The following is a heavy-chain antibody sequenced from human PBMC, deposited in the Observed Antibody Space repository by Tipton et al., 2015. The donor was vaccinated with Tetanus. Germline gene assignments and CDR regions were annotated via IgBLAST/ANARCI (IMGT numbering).Heavy chain of an antibody. Sequence: QSGPEVKKPGASVKVSCKASGYTFTSYDINWVRQATGQGLEWMGWMNPNSGNTGYAQKFQGRVTMTRNTSISTAYMGLSSLRSEDTAVYYCARRVYDSEETRIDYWGQGTLVTVSS. CDR3: ARRVYDSEETRIDY. V-gene: IGHV1-8*01. CDR2: MNPNSGNT. J-gene: IGHJ4*02. D-gene: IGHD3-22*01. CDR1: GYTFTSYD.